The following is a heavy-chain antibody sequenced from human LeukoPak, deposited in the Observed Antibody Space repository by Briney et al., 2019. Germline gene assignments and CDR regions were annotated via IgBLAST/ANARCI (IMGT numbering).Heavy chain of an antibody. J-gene: IGHJ4*02. V-gene: IGHV4-39*07. CDR2: IYYSGTT. CDR3: AREGSRGYGGLDN. D-gene: IGHD4-23*01. Sequence: PSETLSLTCTVSGGSISGSSYYWAWIRQPPGKGLEWIGSIYYSGTTYYNPSLKSRVTISVDTSKNQFSMKLISMTAADTAVYYCAREGSRGYGGLDNWGQGTLVTVSS. CDR1: GGSISGSSYY.